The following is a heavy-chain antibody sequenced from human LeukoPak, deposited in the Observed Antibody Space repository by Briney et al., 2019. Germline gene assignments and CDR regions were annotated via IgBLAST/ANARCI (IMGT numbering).Heavy chain of an antibody. CDR2: ISGSSNIT. D-gene: IGHD3-22*01. CDR1: GFSFSNYA. Sequence: GGALRLSCAASGFSFSNYAMIWVRQAPGKGLEWVSSISGSSNITYYADSVKGRFTISRDNSENTLYLQMNSLRAEDTAAYYCAKDLAITIIAPQGYFDYWGQGTLVTVSS. CDR3: AKDLAITIIAPQGYFDY. J-gene: IGHJ4*02. V-gene: IGHV3-23*01.